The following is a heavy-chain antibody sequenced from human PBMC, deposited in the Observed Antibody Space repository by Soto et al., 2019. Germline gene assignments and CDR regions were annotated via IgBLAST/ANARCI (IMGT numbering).Heavy chain of an antibody. J-gene: IGHJ6*02. CDR1: GYTFTIYG. CDR3: ARALGYSGYAGMDV. CDR2: ISPDNGNT. D-gene: IGHD5-12*01. V-gene: IGHV1-18*01. Sequence: QVQLVQSGGEVKKPGASVKVSCKASGYTFTIYGINWVRQAPGQGLEWMGWISPDNGNTNYAQKLQGRVTMTTDTSTSPGYMALRSRRSDDTAVYYCARALGYSGYAGMDVWGQGTTVTVSS.